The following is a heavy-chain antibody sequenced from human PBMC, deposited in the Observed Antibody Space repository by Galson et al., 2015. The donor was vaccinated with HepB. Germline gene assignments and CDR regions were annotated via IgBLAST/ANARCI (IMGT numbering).Heavy chain of an antibody. J-gene: IGHJ4*02. V-gene: IGHV3-7*01. CDR3: VRSGRFT. CDR1: GFTFRNFW. Sequence: SLRLSCAASGFTFRNFWMTWVRQTPGKGLEWVASIKPDGSEKYHVDSLKGRFTISRDNAKNSLSLQMSNLRVDDTAIYYCVRSGRFTWGQGTLVTVSS. CDR2: IKPDGSEK. D-gene: IGHD6-19*01.